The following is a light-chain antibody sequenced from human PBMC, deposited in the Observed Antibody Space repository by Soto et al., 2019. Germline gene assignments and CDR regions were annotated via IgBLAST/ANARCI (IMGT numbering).Light chain of an antibody. CDR1: QSVGSSH. CDR2: SAS. V-gene: IGKV3-20*01. Sequence: EIVLTKSPGTLSLSPGERATLSCRASQSVGSSHLAWYQHKPGQGPRLLIYSASTRATGIPDRFSGSGSVTDFTLTISRLEPEDSAVYYCQRYGGFGQGTKVDIK. J-gene: IGKJ1*01. CDR3: QRYGG.